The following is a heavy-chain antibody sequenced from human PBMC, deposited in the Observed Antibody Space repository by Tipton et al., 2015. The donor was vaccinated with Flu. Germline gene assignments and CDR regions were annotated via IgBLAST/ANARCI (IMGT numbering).Heavy chain of an antibody. CDR2: IYHSGST. CDR3: ARHGYYDILTGYYSWFDP. J-gene: IGHJ5*02. D-gene: IGHD3-9*01. Sequence: TLSLTRAVSGYSISSGYYWGWIRQPPGKGLEWIGSIYHSGSTYYNPSLKSRVTISVDTSKNQFSLKLSSVTAADTAVYYCARHGYYDILTGYYSWFDPWGQGTLVTVSS. V-gene: IGHV4-38-2*01. CDR1: GYSISSGYY.